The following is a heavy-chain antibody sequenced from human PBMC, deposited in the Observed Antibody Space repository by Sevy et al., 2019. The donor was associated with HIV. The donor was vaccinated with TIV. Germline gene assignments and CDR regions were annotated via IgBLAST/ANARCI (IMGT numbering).Heavy chain of an antibody. V-gene: IGHV3-30*18. CDR1: GFTFSSYG. CDR3: AKSAVIGYYFWSGYYTYFDY. D-gene: IGHD3-3*01. Sequence: GGSLRLSCAASGFTFSSYGMHWVRQAPGKGLEWLAVISYDGSNKYYADSVKGRFTISRDNSKNTLYLKMNSPRAEDTAVYYCAKSAVIGYYFWSGYYTYFDYWGQGTLVTVSS. J-gene: IGHJ4*02. CDR2: ISYDGSNK.